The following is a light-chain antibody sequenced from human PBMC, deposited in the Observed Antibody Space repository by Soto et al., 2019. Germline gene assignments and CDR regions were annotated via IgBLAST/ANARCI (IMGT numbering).Light chain of an antibody. CDR3: QTWGTAMVV. Sequence: QLVLTQSPSASASLGASVKLTCTLSTRHRSYAITWHQHQPEKGPRFLMTLNPDGTHRKGDGIPDRFSGSSSGAERYLTISSLQSEDEADYYCQTWGTAMVVFGGGTKLT. CDR2: LNPDGTH. CDR1: TRHRSYA. J-gene: IGLJ2*01. V-gene: IGLV4-69*01.